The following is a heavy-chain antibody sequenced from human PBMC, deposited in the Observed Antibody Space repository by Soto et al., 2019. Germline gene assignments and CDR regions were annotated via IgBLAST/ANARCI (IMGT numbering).Heavy chain of an antibody. CDR3: AREKYDFWSGHHYGMDV. V-gene: IGHV3-23*01. CDR1: GFTVTSFA. D-gene: IGHD3-3*01. Sequence: GGSLRLSCAASGFTVTSFAVSWVRQAPGKGLEWVSAISGSGGATYYADSVKGRFTISRDNSKNTLYLQMNSLRAEDTAVYYCAREKYDFWSGHHYGMDVWGRGATVTVSS. CDR2: ISGSGGAT. J-gene: IGHJ6*02.